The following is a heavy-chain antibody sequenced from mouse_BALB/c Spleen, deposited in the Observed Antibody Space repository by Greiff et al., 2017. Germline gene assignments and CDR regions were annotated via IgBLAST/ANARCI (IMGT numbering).Heavy chain of an antibody. CDR3: ARGITTVDYAMDY. CDR1: GYTFTDYA. D-gene: IGHD1-1*01. Sequence: QVQLQQSGAELVRPGVSVKISCKGSGYTFTDYAMHWVKQSHAKSLEWIGVISTYYGDASYNQKFKGKATMTVDKSSSTAYMELARLTSEDSAIYYCARGITTVDYAMDYWGQGTSVTVSS. CDR2: ISTYYGDA. V-gene: IGHV1S137*01. J-gene: IGHJ4*01.